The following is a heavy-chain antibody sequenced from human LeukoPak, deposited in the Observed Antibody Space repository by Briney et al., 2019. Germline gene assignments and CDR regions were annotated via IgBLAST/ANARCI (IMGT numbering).Heavy chain of an antibody. J-gene: IGHJ4*02. CDR1: GYTFTSYG. CDR3: ARDVAMVRGVITSAQFDY. CDR2: ISAYNGNT. D-gene: IGHD3-10*01. Sequence: GASVKVSCKASGYTFTSYGISWVRQAPGQGLEWMGWISAYNGNTNYAQKLQGRVTMTTDTSTSTAYMELRSLRSDDTAVYDCARDVAMVRGVITSAQFDYWGQGTLVTVSS. V-gene: IGHV1-18*01.